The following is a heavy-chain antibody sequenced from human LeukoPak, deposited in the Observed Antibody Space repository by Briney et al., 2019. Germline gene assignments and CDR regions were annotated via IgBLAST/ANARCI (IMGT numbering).Heavy chain of an antibody. J-gene: IGHJ3*02. CDR3: ARDRSKVTAYDDALDM. V-gene: IGHV3-48*03. CDR1: GFTFSSYE. CDR2: ISDVGTTQ. D-gene: IGHD2-21*02. Sequence: GGSLRLSCAGSGFTFSSYEVNWVRQAPGKGLEWVSYISDVGTTQHYADSVKGRFTISRDNVKNSVFLQMKSLTAEDTAVYYCARDRSKVTAYDDALDMWGQGTMVIVSS.